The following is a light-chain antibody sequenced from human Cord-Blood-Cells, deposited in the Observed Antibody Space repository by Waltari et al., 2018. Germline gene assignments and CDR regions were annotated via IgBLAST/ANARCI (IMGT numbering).Light chain of an antibody. CDR3: QQSYSTPLT. Sequence: IQIPQSPSSLSASVGHRVTITCRASQSICSYLNWYQQKPGKAPKLRIYAASSLQSGVASRFSGSGSGTDFTLTISSLQPEDFATYYCQQSYSTPLTFGGGTKVEIK. V-gene: IGKV1-39*01. CDR1: QSICSY. CDR2: AAS. J-gene: IGKJ4*01.